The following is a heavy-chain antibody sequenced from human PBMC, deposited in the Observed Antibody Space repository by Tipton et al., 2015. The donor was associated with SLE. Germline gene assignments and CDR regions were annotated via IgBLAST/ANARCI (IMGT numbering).Heavy chain of an antibody. Sequence: SLRLSCAASRISFSSYWMSWVRQAPGKGPEGVANMNQDGNERYYAESVKGRFTISRDNAKNFLFLQMNSLRAEDTAVYYCVRSFSGSTEFWGQGTLVTVPS. J-gene: IGHJ4*02. CDR3: VRSFSGSTEF. CDR1: RISFSSYW. CDR2: MNQDGNER. D-gene: IGHD2-21*02. V-gene: IGHV3-7*01.